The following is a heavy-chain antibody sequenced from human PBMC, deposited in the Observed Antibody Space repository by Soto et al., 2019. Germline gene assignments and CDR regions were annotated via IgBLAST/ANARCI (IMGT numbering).Heavy chain of an antibody. CDR2: ISYDGSNK. CDR1: GFTFSSYA. D-gene: IGHD2-2*01. CDR3: ARSIVVVPAAPDYYGMDV. J-gene: IGHJ6*02. V-gene: IGHV3-30-3*01. Sequence: GGSLRLSCAASGFTFSSYAMHWVRQAPVKGLEWVAVISYDGSNKYYADSVKGRFTISRDNSKNTLYLQMNSLRAEDTAVYYCARSIVVVPAAPDYYGMDVWGQGTTVTVSS.